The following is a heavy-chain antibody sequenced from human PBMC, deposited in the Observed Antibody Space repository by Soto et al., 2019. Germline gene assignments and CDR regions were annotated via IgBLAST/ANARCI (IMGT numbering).Heavy chain of an antibody. D-gene: IGHD1-26*01. CDR3: AKGSLYSGSFDYFDY. V-gene: IGHV3-23*01. J-gene: IGHJ4*02. CDR2: ISGSGGST. Sequence: GGSLRLSCAASGFTFSSYAMSWFRQAPGKGLEWVSAISGSGGSTYYADSVKGRFIISRDNSKNTLYLQMNSLRAEDTAVYYCAKGSLYSGSFDYFDYWGQGTLVTVSS. CDR1: GFTFSSYA.